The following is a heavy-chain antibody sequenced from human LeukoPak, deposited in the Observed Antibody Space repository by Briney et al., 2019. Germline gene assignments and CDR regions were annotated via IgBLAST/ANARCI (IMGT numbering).Heavy chain of an antibody. Sequence: GASVKVSCKTSGYTFTGYYIHWVRQAPGQGLEWMGWINPNSAATNYARKFQGRVTMTRDTSISTVFMELSNLRSDDTSVYYCARDGRVRAVTDWGQGTLVTVSS. V-gene: IGHV1-2*02. CDR3: ARDGRVRAVTD. J-gene: IGHJ4*02. CDR1: GYTFTGYY. CDR2: INPNSAAT. D-gene: IGHD6-19*01.